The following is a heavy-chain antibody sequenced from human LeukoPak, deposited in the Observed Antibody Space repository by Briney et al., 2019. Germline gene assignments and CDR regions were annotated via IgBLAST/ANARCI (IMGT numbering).Heavy chain of an antibody. J-gene: IGHJ4*02. CDR3: VRGYCSRGSCYHFDY. V-gene: IGHV4-59*08. D-gene: IGHD2-15*01. CDR2: IYYSGST. CDR1: GGSIYSYY. Sequence: SETLSLTCTVSGGSIYSYYWSWIRQPPGKGLEWIGYIYYSGSTNYNPSLKSRVTISVDTSKNQFSLKLSSATAADTAVHYCVRGYCSRGSCYHFDYWGQGTLVTVSS.